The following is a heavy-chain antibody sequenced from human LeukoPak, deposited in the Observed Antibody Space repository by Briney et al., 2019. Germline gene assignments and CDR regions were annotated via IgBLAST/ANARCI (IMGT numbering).Heavy chain of an antibody. CDR1: GFTFSNAW. CDR3: TTVRSTYYDFWSGPL. Sequence: GGSLRLSCAVSGFTFSNAWMSWVRQAPGKGLEWVGRIKSKTDGGTTDYAAPVKGRSTISRDDSKNTLYLQTNSLKIEDTAVYYCTTVRSTYYDFWSGPLWGQGSLVTVSS. J-gene: IGHJ4*02. V-gene: IGHV3-15*01. CDR2: IKSKTDGGTT. D-gene: IGHD3-3*01.